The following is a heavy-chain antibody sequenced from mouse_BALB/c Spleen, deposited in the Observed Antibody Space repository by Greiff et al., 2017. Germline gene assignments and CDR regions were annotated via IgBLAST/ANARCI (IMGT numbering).Heavy chain of an antibody. CDR3: ARADSSRYFDV. V-gene: IGHV5-4*02. CDR2: ISDGGSYT. Sequence: EVQVVESGGGLVKPGGSLKLSCAASGFTFSDYYMYWVRQTPEKRLEWVATISDGGSYTYYPDSVKGRFTISRDNAKNNLYLQMSSLKSEDTAMYYCARADSSRYFDVWGAGTTVTVSS. CDR1: GFTFSDYY. J-gene: IGHJ1*01.